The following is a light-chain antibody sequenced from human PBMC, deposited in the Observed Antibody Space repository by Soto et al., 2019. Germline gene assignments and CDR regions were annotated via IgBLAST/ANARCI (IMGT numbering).Light chain of an antibody. J-gene: IGLJ2*01. CDR2: EVS. CDR3: SSYSSVNTLCLV. CDR1: SSDVGNDNF. Sequence: QSVLTQPASVSGAPGQSITISCTGSSSDVGNDNFVSWYQHHPGKAPKLIIYEVSYRPSGVSHRFSGSKSGNTASLTIAGLQSEDEADDDCSSYSSVNTLCLVFGKGTKLTVL. V-gene: IGLV2-14*01.